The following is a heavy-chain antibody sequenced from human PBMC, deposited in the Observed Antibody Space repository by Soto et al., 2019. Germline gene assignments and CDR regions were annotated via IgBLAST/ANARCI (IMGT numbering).Heavy chain of an antibody. Sequence: QLQLQESGSGLVKPSQTLSLTCAVSGGSISSGGYYWSWIRQPPGKGLEWIGYIYHSGSTYYNPSLKIRVTIAADRSKNHFSLKLSSVTAADTAVYYCARGSPVATDYWGQGTLVTVSS. D-gene: IGHD2-21*02. CDR1: GGSISSGGYY. V-gene: IGHV4-30-2*01. J-gene: IGHJ4*02. CDR3: ARGSPVATDY. CDR2: IYHSGST.